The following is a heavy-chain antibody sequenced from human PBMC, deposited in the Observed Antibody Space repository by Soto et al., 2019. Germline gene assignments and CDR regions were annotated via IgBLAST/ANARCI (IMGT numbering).Heavy chain of an antibody. V-gene: IGHV3-21*01. D-gene: IGHD1-7*01. CDR2: ISSSSSYI. CDR3: ARDPPHNWNFLTYFDY. J-gene: IGHJ4*02. Sequence: GGSLRLSCAASGLTFSSYSMNWVLQAPGTGLEWVSSISSSSSYIYYADSVKGRFTISRDNAKNSLYLQMNSLRAEDTAVYYCARDPPHNWNFLTYFDYWGQGTLVTIAA. CDR1: GLTFSSYS.